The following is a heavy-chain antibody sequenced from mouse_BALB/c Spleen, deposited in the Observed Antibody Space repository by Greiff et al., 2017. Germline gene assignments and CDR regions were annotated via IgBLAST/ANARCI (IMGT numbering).Heavy chain of an antibody. CDR1: GFTFSSFG. V-gene: IGHV5-17*02. Sequence: EVQGVESGGGLVQPGGSRKLSCAASGFTFSSFGMHWVRQAPEKGLEWVAYISSGSSTIYYADTVKGRFTISRDNPKNTLFLQMTSLRSEDTAMYYCARGGKNFYYAMDYWGQGTSVTVSS. J-gene: IGHJ4*01. CDR2: ISSGSSTI. CDR3: ARGGKNFYYAMDY.